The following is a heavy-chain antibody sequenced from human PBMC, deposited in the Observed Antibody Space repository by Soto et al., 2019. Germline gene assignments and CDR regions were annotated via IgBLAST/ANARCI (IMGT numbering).Heavy chain of an antibody. CDR2: ISYDGSNT. D-gene: IGHD1-26*01. V-gene: IGHV3-30*18. J-gene: IGHJ4*02. Sequence: QVQLVESGGGVVQPGRSLRLSCAASGFTFSSYGMHWVRQAPGKGLEWVAIISYDGSNTYYADSVKGRFTISRDNSKNTRYLQNNSLRAEDTSVYYCAKEGGLSGSYYISSSYYFDYWGQGTLVTVSS. CDR1: GFTFSSYG. CDR3: AKEGGLSGSYYISSSYYFDY.